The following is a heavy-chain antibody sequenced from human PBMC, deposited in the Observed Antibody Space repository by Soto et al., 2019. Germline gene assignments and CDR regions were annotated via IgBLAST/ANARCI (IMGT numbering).Heavy chain of an antibody. D-gene: IGHD4-17*01. CDR1: GLTFSSYW. J-gene: IGHJ5*02. CDR3: ALSHTVTTDT. V-gene: IGHV3-74*01. CDR2: INSAGSST. Sequence: EVQLVESGGGLVQPGGSLRLSCAASGLTFSSYWMHWVRQAPGKGLVWVSRINSAGSSTSYADSVKGRFTISRDNAKNQLSLHMYRLNTDETAFYYRALSHTVTTDTFGQGTLVTV.